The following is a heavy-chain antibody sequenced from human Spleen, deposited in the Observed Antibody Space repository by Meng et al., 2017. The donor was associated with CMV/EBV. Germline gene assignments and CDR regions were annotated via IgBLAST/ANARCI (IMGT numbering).Heavy chain of an antibody. J-gene: IGHJ4*02. CDR1: GDSVSSNSAA. CDR3: ARGEDIVATHFDY. V-gene: IGHV6-1*01. CDR2: TYYRSKWYN. Sequence: QVTWQKSGPGLGKPSQTLPRTWATAGDSVSSNSAAWNWIRQSPSRGLEWLGRTYYRSKWYNDYAVSVKSRITINPDTSKNQFSLQLNSVTPEDTAAYYCARGEDIVATHFDYWGQGTLVTVSS. D-gene: IGHD5-12*01.